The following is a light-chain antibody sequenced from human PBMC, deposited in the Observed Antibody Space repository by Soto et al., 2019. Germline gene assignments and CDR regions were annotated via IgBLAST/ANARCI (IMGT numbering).Light chain of an antibody. CDR3: SSYTSSSTLVL. CDR1: SSDVGGYNY. J-gene: IGLJ2*01. V-gene: IGLV2-14*01. CDR2: DVS. Sequence: QSALTQPASVSGSPGQSITISCTGTSSDVGGYNYVSWYQQHPGKAPKLMIYDVSNRPSGVSNRFSRSKSGFTASLTISGLQAEDEADYYCSSYTSSSTLVLFGGGTKLTVL.